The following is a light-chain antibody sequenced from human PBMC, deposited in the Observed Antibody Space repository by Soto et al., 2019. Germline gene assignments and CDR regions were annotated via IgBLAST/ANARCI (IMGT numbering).Light chain of an antibody. V-gene: IGLV2-14*01. CDR3: SSYTTISTLV. J-gene: IGLJ1*01. Sequence: QSALTQPAAVSGSPGQSITISCTGTSDDIAYYNYVSWYQHHPGKAPKLIIYEVTNRPSGVSNRFSGSKSANTASLTISGLQADDAADYYCSSYTTISTLVFGTGTKLTVL. CDR1: SDDIAYYNY. CDR2: EVT.